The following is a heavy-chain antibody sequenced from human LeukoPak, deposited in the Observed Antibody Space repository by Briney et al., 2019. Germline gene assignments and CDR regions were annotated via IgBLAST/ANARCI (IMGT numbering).Heavy chain of an antibody. CDR3: ARDNDY. Sequence: GRSLRLSCAASGFTVSSNYMSWVRQAPGKGLEWVSVISGGGSTYYGDSVKGRFTISRDNSKNTLFLQMNSLRAEDTAVYYCARDNDYWGQGTLVTVSS. CDR2: ISGGGST. CDR1: GFTVSSNY. V-gene: IGHV3-53*01. J-gene: IGHJ4*02.